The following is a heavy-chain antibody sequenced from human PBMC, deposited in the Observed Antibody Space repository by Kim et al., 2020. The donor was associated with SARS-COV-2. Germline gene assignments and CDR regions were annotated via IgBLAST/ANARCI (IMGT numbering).Heavy chain of an antibody. CDR3: ARALRSITMIVVVTPRPPDAFDI. CDR2: INPSGGST. V-gene: IGHV1-46*01. CDR1: GYTFTSYY. J-gene: IGHJ3*02. D-gene: IGHD3-22*01. Sequence: ASVKVSCKASGYTFTSYYMHWVRQAPGQGLEWMGIINPSGGSTSYAQKFQGRVTMTRDTSTSTVYMELSSLRSEDTAVYYCARALRSITMIVVVTPRPPDAFDIWGQGTLVTVSS.